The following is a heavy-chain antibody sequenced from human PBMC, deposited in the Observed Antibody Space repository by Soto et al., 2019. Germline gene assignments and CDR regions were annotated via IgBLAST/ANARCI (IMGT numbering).Heavy chain of an antibody. Sequence: QPGGSLRLSCAASGFTFSTYWMHWVRQAPGKGLVWVSRINGDGSSATYADSVKGRFTISRDNAKNTLYLQMNSLRAEDTAVYYCASPIGTFDYWGQGTLVTVSS. J-gene: IGHJ4*02. CDR3: ASPIGTFDY. CDR2: INGDGSSA. CDR1: GFTFSTYW. D-gene: IGHD1-1*01. V-gene: IGHV3-74*01.